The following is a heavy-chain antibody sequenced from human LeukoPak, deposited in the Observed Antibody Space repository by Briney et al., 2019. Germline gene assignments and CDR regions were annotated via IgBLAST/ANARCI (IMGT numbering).Heavy chain of an antibody. CDR3: AGGAGWLIDY. D-gene: IGHD3-16*01. Sequence: PGGSLRLSCAASGFSFGRHWMNWVRQAPGKGLEWVANIRQDGSEKNYVDSVKGRFTISRDNAKNSLFLQMDSLRAEDTAVYYCAGGAGWLIDYWGQGTLVTVSS. V-gene: IGHV3-7*03. CDR2: IRQDGSEK. J-gene: IGHJ4*02. CDR1: GFSFGRHW.